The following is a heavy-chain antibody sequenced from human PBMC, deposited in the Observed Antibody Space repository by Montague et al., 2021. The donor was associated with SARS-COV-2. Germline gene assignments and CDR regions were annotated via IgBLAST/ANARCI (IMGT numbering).Heavy chain of an antibody. CDR2: IYWNDDK. CDR1: GFSLDSRGVG. V-gene: IGHV2-5*01. CDR3: AHKNSGWPIEFAT. D-gene: IGHD6-19*01. J-gene: IGHJ5*02. Sequence: PALVKPTQTLTLTCTFSGFSLDSRGVGVGWIRQPPEKALECLALIYWNDDKRYSPSLKTRLTVTKDTSKNQVVLTMTNMDPVDTATYFCAHKNSGWPIEFATWGQGALVTVSS.